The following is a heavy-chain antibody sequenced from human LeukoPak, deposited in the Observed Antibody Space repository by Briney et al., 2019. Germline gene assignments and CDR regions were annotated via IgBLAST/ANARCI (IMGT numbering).Heavy chain of an antibody. CDR3: ARADDYGDYGGLLFFDY. V-gene: IGHV4-31*03. J-gene: IGHJ4*02. CDR2: IYYSGST. Sequence: PSETLSLTCTVSGGSISSGGYYWSWIRQHPGKGLGWIGYIYYSGSTYYNPSLKSRVTISVDTSKDQFSLKLSSVTAADTAVYYCARADDYGDYGGLLFFDYWGQGTLVTVSS. CDR1: GGSISSGGYY. D-gene: IGHD4-17*01.